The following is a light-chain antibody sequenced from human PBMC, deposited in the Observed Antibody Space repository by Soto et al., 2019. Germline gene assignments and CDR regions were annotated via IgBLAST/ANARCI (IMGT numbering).Light chain of an antibody. J-gene: IGKJ1*01. V-gene: IGKV3D-15*01. CDR1: QSVSSY. CDR2: DAS. CDR3: QQYYNWPRT. Sequence: EMMLTQSPATLSLCPGERATLSCRASQSVSSYLAWYQQKPGQAPRLLIYDASNRATGIPARFSGSGSGTEFTLTISSLQSEDFAVYYCQQYYNWPRTFGQGTKVDIK.